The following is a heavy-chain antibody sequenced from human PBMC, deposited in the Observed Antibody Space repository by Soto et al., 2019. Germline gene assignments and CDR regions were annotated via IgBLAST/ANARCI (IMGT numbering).Heavy chain of an antibody. CDR1: GYTFTSYA. CDR2: INAGNGNT. J-gene: IGHJ4*02. V-gene: IGHV1-3*01. D-gene: IGHD3-22*01. CDR3: ARPKDYDDCLDL. Sequence: ASVKVSCKASGYTFTSYAMHWVRQAPGQRLEWMGWINAGNGNTKYSQKFQGRVTITRDTSASTAYMELSSLRSEDTAVYYCARPKDYDDCLDLWGQGTLVTSPQ.